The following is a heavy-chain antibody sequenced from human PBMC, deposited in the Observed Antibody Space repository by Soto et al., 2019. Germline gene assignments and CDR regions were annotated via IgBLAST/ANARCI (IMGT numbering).Heavy chain of an antibody. Sequence: SETLSLTCAVSGGSISSGGYSWSWIRQPPGKGLEWIGYIYHSGSIYYNPSLKSRVTISVNRSKNQFSLKLSSVTAADTAVYYCSSGSSPWGQVTLVTVS. D-gene: IGHD5-12*01. J-gene: IGHJ5*02. CDR3: SSGSSP. CDR2: IYHSGSI. V-gene: IGHV4-30-2*01. CDR1: GGSISSGGYS.